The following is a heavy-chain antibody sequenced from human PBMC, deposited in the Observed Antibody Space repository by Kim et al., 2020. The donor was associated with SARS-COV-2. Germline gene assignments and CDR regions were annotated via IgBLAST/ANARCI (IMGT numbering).Heavy chain of an antibody. D-gene: IGHD3-3*01. CDR1: GGSISSSNW. CDR2: IYHSGST. J-gene: IGHJ3*02. V-gene: IGHV4-4*02. Sequence: SETLSLTCAVSGGSISSSNWWSWVRQPPGKGLEWIGEIYHSGSTNYNPSLKSRVTISVDKSKNQFSLKLSSVTAADTAVYYCATCRTYYDFWSGYYTDSYAFDIWGQGTMVTVSS. CDR3: ATCRTYYDFWSGYYTDSYAFDI.